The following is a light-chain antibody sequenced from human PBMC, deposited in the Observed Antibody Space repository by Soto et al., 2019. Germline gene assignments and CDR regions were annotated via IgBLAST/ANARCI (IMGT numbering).Light chain of an antibody. CDR2: EVS. Sequence: QSALTQPPSASGSPGQSVTISCTGTSSDVGGYDYVSWHQHHPDKAPELMIYEVSKRPSGVPDRFSGSKSGNTASLTVSLLQAEDEADYYCSSYAGNNNVVFGGGTKVTVL. J-gene: IGLJ2*01. CDR3: SSYAGNNNVV. CDR1: SSDVGGYDY. V-gene: IGLV2-8*01.